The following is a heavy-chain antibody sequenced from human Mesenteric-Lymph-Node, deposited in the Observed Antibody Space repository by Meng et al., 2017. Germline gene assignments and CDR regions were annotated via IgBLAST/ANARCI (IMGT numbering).Heavy chain of an antibody. CDR3: VTHSGFGIGFDY. Sequence: EVQLVGSGGGLVKPGGSLSLSFAASGFIFNNAWMSWVRQAPGKGLEWVGRIKSKTDGGATHYAAPVKGRFTISRDDSKNTLDLQMNSLKSEDTAVYYCVTHSGFGIGFDYWGQGTQVTVSS. CDR2: IKSKTDGGAT. D-gene: IGHD3-10*01. V-gene: IGHV3-15*01. CDR1: GFIFNNAW. J-gene: IGHJ4*02.